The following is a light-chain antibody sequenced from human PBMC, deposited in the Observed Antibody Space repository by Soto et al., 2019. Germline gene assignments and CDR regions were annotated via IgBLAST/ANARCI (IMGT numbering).Light chain of an antibody. V-gene: IGLV2-8*01. Sequence: QSALTQPPSASGSPGQSVTVSCTGTSGDVGGYNSVSWYQHHPGKAPKLMIYEVNKRPSGVPDRFSGSKSGNTASLTISGLQAEDEADYYCSSYTSSSTYVFGTGTKVTVL. CDR2: EVN. CDR1: SGDVGGYNS. J-gene: IGLJ1*01. CDR3: SSYTSSSTYV.